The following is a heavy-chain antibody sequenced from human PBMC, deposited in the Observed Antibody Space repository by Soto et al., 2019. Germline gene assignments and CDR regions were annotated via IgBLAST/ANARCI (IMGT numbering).Heavy chain of an antibody. D-gene: IGHD5-12*01. J-gene: IGHJ6*02. V-gene: IGHV3-30*18. CDR2: ISYDGSNK. CDR3: AKDRRVDIVATKYYYYYGMDV. CDR1: GFTFSSYW. Sequence: QAGGSLRLSCAASGFTFSSYWMSWVRQAPGKGLEWVAVISYDGSNKYYADSVKGRFTISRDNSKNTLYLQMNSLRAEDTAAYYCAKDRRVDIVATKYYYYYGMDVWGQGTTVTVSS.